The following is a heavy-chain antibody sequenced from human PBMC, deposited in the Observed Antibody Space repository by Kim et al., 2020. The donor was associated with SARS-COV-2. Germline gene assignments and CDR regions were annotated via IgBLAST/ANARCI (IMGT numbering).Heavy chain of an antibody. CDR1: GFTFSNAW. D-gene: IGHD3-3*01. CDR2: IKSKTDGGTT. V-gene: IGHV3-15*01. CDR3: TTEYPYDSLGY. J-gene: IGHJ4*02. Sequence: GGSLRLSCAASGFTFSNAWMSWVRQAPGEGLEWVGRIKSKTDGGTTDYAAPVKGRFTISRDDSKNTLYLQMNSLKTEDTAVYYCTTEYPYDSLGYWGQGTLVTVSS.